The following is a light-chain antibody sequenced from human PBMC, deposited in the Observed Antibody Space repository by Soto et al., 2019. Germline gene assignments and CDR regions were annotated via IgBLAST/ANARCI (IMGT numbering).Light chain of an antibody. Sequence: DIQMTQSPSTLSASVGDRVSITRRAGQSINTWLAWYQQKSGKAPKLLIYDASKLESGVPSRFSGSGSGTDFTLNIYNLQPDDFATYYCQQYNAPWAFGQGTKVEIK. CDR2: DAS. CDR3: QQYNAPWA. J-gene: IGKJ1*01. CDR1: QSINTW. V-gene: IGKV1-5*01.